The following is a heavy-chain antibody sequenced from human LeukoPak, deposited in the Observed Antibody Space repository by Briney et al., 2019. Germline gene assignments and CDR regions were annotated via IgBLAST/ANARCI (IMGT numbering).Heavy chain of an antibody. V-gene: IGHV4-31*03. J-gene: IGHJ4*02. Sequence: SETLSLTCTVSGGSISSGGYYWSWIRQHPGKGLEWIGYIYYSGSTYYNPSLKSRVTISVDTSKNQFSLKLSSVTAADTAVYYCATLRGFSYGYGDDYWGQGTLVTVSS. D-gene: IGHD5-18*01. CDR3: ATLRGFSYGYGDDY. CDR2: IYYSGST. CDR1: GGSISSGGYY.